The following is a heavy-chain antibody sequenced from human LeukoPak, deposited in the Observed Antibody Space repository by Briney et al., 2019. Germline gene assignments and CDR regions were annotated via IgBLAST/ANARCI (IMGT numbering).Heavy chain of an antibody. J-gene: IGHJ6*02. CDR3: ARDGPLDCGGDCYSNYYYGMDV. CDR1: GGSISSCY. V-gene: IGHV4-59*01. Sequence: SETLSLTCTVSGGSISSCYWSWIRQPPGKGLEWIGYIYYSGSTNYNPSLKSRVTISVDTSKSQFSLKLSSVTAADTAVYYCARDGPLDCGGDCYSNYYYGMDVWGQGTTVTVSS. D-gene: IGHD2-21*02. CDR2: IYYSGST.